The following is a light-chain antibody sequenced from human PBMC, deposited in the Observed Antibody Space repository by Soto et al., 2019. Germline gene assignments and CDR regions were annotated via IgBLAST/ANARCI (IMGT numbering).Light chain of an antibody. CDR3: QQRSNWPF. CDR2: GAS. V-gene: IGKV3D-20*02. CDR1: QSVSSSF. J-gene: IGKJ4*01. Sequence: ENVLTQSPGTLSLSPGERATLSCRASQSVSSSFLAWYQQKPGQAPRLLIYGASNRATGIPARFSGSGSGTDFTLTISSLEPEDFAVYYCQQRSNWPFFGGGTKVDI.